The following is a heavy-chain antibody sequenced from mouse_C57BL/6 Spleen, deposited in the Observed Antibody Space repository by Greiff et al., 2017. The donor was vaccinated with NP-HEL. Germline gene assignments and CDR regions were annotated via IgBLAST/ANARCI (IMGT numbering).Heavy chain of an antibody. CDR1: GYAFSSSW. D-gene: IGHD2-3*01. V-gene: IGHV1-82*01. Sequence: QVQLQQSGPELVKPGASVKISCKASGYAFSSSWMNWVKQRPGKGLEWIGRIYPGDGDTNYNGKFKGKATLTADKSSSPAYMQLSSLTSEDSAVYFCAGYYNFDYWGQGTTLTVSS. CDR3: AGYYNFDY. CDR2: IYPGDGDT. J-gene: IGHJ2*01.